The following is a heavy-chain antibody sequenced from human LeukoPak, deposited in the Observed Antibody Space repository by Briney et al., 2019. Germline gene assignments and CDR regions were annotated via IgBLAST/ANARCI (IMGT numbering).Heavy chain of an antibody. D-gene: IGHD3-9*01. J-gene: IGHJ4*02. CDR2: GILIFGTA. CDR3: ARGGPYYDILTGYTHEYYFDY. CDR1: GGTVSSYA. V-gene: IGHV1-69*05. Sequence: ASVKVSFKASGGTVSSYAISWVRQAPGQGLEWMGGGILIFGTANYAQKFQGRVTITTDESTSTAYMELSSLRSEDTAVYYCARGGPYYDILTGYTHEYYFDYWGQGTLVTVSS.